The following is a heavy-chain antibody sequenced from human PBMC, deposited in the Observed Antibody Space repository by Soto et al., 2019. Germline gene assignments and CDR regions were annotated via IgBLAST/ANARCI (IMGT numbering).Heavy chain of an antibody. CDR3: ARDHGGYYSAFDY. D-gene: IGHD3-22*01. Sequence: QVQLVESGGGVVQPGRSLRLSCAASGFTFSSYAMHWVRQAPGKGLEWVAVISYDGSNKYYADSVKGRFTISRDNSKNTLYLQMNSLRAEDTAVYYCARDHGGYYSAFDYWGQGTLVTVSS. V-gene: IGHV3-30-3*01. CDR2: ISYDGSNK. CDR1: GFTFSSYA. J-gene: IGHJ4*02.